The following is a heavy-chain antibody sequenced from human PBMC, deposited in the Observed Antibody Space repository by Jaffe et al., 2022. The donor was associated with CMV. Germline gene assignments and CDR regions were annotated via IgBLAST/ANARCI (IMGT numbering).Heavy chain of an antibody. CDR1: GFTFSSYS. Sequence: EVQLVESGGGLVQPGGSLRLSCAASGFTFSSYSMNWVRQAPGKGLEWVSYISSSSSTIYYADSVKGRFTISRDNAKNSLYLQMNSLRDEDTAVYYCARDGYCTNGVCYTPGGDPEGGAFDIWGQGTMVTVSS. CDR3: ARDGYCTNGVCYTPGGDPEGGAFDI. J-gene: IGHJ3*02. D-gene: IGHD2-8*01. CDR2: ISSSSSTI. V-gene: IGHV3-48*02.